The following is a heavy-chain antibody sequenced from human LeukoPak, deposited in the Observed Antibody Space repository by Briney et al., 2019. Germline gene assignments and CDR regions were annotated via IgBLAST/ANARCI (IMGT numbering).Heavy chain of an antibody. CDR1: GYTFTSYY. CDR3: SRDVGEGFCSGGSCSDY. V-gene: IGHV1-2*02. D-gene: IGHD2-15*01. CDR2: INPTSGGT. Sequence: GASVKLSCKASGYTFTSYYMHWVRHDPGQGLEWMGRINPTSGGTNYAHTFQDRVATTTDTAISTAYMELSSLRTAATAAFYCSRDVGEGFCSGGSCSDYWGQGTLVTVSS. J-gene: IGHJ4*02.